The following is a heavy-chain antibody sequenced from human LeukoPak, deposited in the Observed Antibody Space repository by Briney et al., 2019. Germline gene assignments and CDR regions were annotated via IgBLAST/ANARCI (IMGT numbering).Heavy chain of an antibody. CDR2: IYTSGST. V-gene: IGHV4-4*07. Sequence: SETLSLTCTVSGGSISSYYWSWIRQPAGKGLEWIGRIYTSGSTNYNPSLKSRVTISVDTSKNQFSLKLSSVTAADTAVYYCARDPSSLYYYDSSGSGYWGQGTLVTVSS. CDR1: GGSISSYY. D-gene: IGHD3-22*01. CDR3: ARDPSSLYYYDSSGSGY. J-gene: IGHJ4*02.